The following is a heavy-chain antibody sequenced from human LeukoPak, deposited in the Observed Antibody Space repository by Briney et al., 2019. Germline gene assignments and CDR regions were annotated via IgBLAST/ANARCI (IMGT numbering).Heavy chain of an antibody. Sequence: GGSLRLSRAASGFTFSSYEMNWVRQAPGKGLEWVSYISSSGSTIYYADSVKGRFTISRDNAKNSLYLQMNSLRAEDTAVYYCARYSHSSSWYQWGQGTLVTVSS. D-gene: IGHD6-13*01. CDR1: GFTFSSYE. CDR2: ISSSGSTI. CDR3: ARYSHSSSWYQ. J-gene: IGHJ4*02. V-gene: IGHV3-48*03.